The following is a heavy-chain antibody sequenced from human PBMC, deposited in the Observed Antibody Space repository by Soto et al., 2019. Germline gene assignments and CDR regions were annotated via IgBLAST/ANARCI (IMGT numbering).Heavy chain of an antibody. CDR2: ILHTGCT. D-gene: IGHD3-10*01. J-gene: IGHJ4*02. V-gene: IGHV4-30-2*01. Sequence: LXLTYAVSKASINSGGFSWSGIRQPPGKGLEWIGYILHTGCTQYNPSLKSRVSMSVDKSKNQFSLHLTSVTAADTAVYYCARLQFGEGFDYWGQGALVTVSS. CDR3: ARLQFGEGFDY. CDR1: KASINSGGFS.